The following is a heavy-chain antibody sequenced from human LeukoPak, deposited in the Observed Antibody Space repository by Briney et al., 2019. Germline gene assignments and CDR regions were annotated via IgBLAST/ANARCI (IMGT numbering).Heavy chain of an antibody. CDR3: ARGVDVVHPKEAYYYYMDV. Sequence: SETLSLTCTVSGGSISSYYWSWIRQPPGKGLEWIGYIYYSGSTNYNPSLKSRVTISVDTSKNQFSLKLSSVTAADTAVYYCARGVDVVHPKEAYYYYMDVWGKGTTVTVSS. D-gene: IGHD2-15*01. V-gene: IGHV4-59*01. J-gene: IGHJ6*03. CDR2: IYYSGST. CDR1: GGSISSYY.